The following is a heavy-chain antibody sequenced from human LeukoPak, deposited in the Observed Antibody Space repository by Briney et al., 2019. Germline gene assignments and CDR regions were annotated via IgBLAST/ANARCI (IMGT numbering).Heavy chain of an antibody. CDR3: AGSSGWYKDYYYGMDV. V-gene: IGHV3-64*01. CDR2: ISSNGGTT. J-gene: IGHJ6*02. CDR1: GFTFSSYA. Sequence: GGSLRLSCAASGFTFSSYAMHWVRQAPGKGLQYVSAISSNGGTTYYANSVKGRFTISRDNSKNTLYLQMGSLRPEDMAVYYCAGSSGWYKDYYYGMDVWGQGTTVTVSS. D-gene: IGHD6-19*01.